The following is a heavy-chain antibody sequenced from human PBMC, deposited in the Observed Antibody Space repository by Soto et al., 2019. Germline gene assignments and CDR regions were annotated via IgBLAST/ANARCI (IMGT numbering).Heavy chain of an antibody. D-gene: IGHD3-10*01. CDR2: IYYSGST. V-gene: IGHV4-39*07. CDR3: ARVWGGAFDI. J-gene: IGHJ3*02. CDR1: GGSISSSSFY. Sequence: SETLCLTCTVSGGSISSSSFYWGWIRQPPGKGLEWIGSIYYSGSTYYNPSLKSRVTISVDTSKNQFSLKLSSVTAADTAVYYCARVWGGAFDIWGQGTMVTVSS.